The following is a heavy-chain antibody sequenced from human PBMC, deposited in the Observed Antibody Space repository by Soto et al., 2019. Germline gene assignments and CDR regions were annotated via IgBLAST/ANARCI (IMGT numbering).Heavy chain of an antibody. CDR1: GGSISSGDYY. J-gene: IGHJ5*02. CDR2: IYYSGST. CDR3: ARVIDNSGYLVLDWFDP. V-gene: IGHV4-30-4*01. Sequence: SETLSLTCTVSGGSISSGDYYWSWIRQPPGKGLEWIGYIYYSGSTYYNPSLKSRVTISVDTSKNQFSLKLSSVTAADTAVYYCARVIDNSGYLVLDWFDPWGQGTLVTVSS. D-gene: IGHD3-22*01.